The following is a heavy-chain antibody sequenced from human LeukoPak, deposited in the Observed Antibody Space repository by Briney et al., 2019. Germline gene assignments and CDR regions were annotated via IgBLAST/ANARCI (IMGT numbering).Heavy chain of an antibody. CDR3: ATGGLGSTWYFDY. Sequence: PGESLRLSCAASGFTFSHYGIHWVRQAPGKGLEWVAFIRSDGSDISYADSVKGRFTISRDNSKNTLFLQMNSLRAEDTALYYCATGGLGSTWYFDYWGQGTLVTVSS. D-gene: IGHD6-13*01. J-gene: IGHJ4*02. CDR1: GFTFSHYG. CDR2: IRSDGSDI. V-gene: IGHV3-30*02.